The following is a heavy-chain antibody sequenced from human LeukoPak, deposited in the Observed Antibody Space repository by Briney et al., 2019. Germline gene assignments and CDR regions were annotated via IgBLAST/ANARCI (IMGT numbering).Heavy chain of an antibody. J-gene: IGHJ3*02. CDR3: ARDQISINALDM. V-gene: IGHV4-59*11. CDR2: ISYNGST. CDR1: GASISGHY. D-gene: IGHD1-14*01. Sequence: SETLSLTCTVSGASISGHYLTWIRHAPGKGLEWIGYISYNGSTNYNPSLKSRVTISVDTSKNLFSLKLRSVTAADTAVYYCARDQISINALDMWGQGTMVTVSS.